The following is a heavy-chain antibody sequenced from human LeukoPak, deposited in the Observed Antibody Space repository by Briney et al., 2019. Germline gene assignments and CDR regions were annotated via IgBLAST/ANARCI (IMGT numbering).Heavy chain of an antibody. D-gene: IGHD2-21*02. J-gene: IGHJ3*02. Sequence: PGRSLRLSCAASGFTFSSYGMHWVRQAPGKGLEWVAVISYDGSNKYYADSVKGRFTISRDNAKNSLYLQMNSLRAEDTAVYYCARDPLLSDAFDIWGQGTMVTVSS. CDR1: GFTFSSYG. V-gene: IGHV3-30*03. CDR2: ISYDGSNK. CDR3: ARDPLLSDAFDI.